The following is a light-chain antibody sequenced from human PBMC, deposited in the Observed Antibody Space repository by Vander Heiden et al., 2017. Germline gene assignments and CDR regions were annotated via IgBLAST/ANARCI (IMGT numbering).Light chain of an antibody. CDR3: QQYYSTPLT. CDR1: QSVLYNSNMKNY. Sequence: DILTTESVDSRTGSLGERATINGKSSQSVLYNSNMKNYFSWYKHKPGQRPKWLISWASTRESGVPDRFTGSGSGTDFTLTISSLQAEDEAVYYCQQYYSTPLTFGGGTKVEI. V-gene: IGKV4-1*01. CDR2: WAS. J-gene: IGKJ4*01.